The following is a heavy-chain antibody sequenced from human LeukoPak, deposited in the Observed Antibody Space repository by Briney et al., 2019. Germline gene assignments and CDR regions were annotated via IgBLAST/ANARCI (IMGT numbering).Heavy chain of an antibody. CDR1: SASVSSSPYF. CDR2: ISYSGST. D-gene: IGHD3-3*01. Sequence: SETLSLTCTVSSASVSSSPYFWGWIRQSPGKGLEWIGSISYSGSTYYNPSLKSRVTISVDTSKNQFSLKLSSVTAADTAVYYCASRRDFWSGSSYYFDYWGQGTLVTVSS. J-gene: IGHJ4*02. CDR3: ASRRDFWSGSSYYFDY. V-gene: IGHV4-39*07.